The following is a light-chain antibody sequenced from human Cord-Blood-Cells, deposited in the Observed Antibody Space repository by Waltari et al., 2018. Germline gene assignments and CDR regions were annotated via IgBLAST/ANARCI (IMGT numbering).Light chain of an antibody. J-gene: IGLJ2*01. CDR3: CSYAGSYTLV. V-gene: IGLV2-11*01. CDR2: DVS. Sequence: QSALTQPRSVSGYPGQAVTLSCTGTRRDVGCYNYVPWYQQHPGKAPKRMIYDVSKRPSGVPYRFSGSKSGNTASLTISGLQAEDEADYYCCSYAGSYTLVFGGGTKLTVL. CDR1: RRDVGCYNY.